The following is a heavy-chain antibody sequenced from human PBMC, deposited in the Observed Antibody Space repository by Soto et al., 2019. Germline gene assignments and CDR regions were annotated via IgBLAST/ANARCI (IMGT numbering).Heavy chain of an antibody. CDR2: IYYSGST. J-gene: IGHJ4*02. V-gene: IGHV4-31*03. CDR3: ARGDGSSWFFDS. Sequence: HVQLQESGPGLVKPSQTLSLTCTVSGGSISSGGYYWSWIRQHPGKGPEWIGYIYYSGSTYYNPSLKSRVTISVDPSKNHFSPKLSSVTAADTAVYYCARGDGSSWFFDSWGQGTLVTFSS. CDR1: GGSISSGGYY. D-gene: IGHD6-13*01.